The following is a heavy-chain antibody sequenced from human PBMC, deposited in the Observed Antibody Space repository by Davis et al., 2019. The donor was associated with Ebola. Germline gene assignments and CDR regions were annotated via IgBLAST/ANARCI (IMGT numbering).Heavy chain of an antibody. V-gene: IGHV1-18*01. CDR1: GYTFTSYG. Sequence: ASVKVSCKASGYTFTSYGISWVRQAPGQGLEWIGWISAYNGNTNYAQKLQGRVTMTTDTSTSTAYMELRSLRSDDTAVYYCARPQTTVTTGWFDPWGQGTLVTVSS. D-gene: IGHD4-17*01. CDR3: ARPQTTVTTGWFDP. J-gene: IGHJ5*02. CDR2: ISAYNGNT.